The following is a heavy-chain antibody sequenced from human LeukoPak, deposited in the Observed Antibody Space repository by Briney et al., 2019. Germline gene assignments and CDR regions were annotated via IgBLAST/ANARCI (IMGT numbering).Heavy chain of an antibody. Sequence: GESLKISCKGYGYNFATYWIGWVRQMPGKGLEWMGIIYPSDSDTRYSPSFQGQVTISADMSISTAYLQWSSLKASDTAMYYCARPSNSGYDFWGQGALVTVSS. CDR1: GYNFATYW. D-gene: IGHD5-12*01. CDR3: ARPSNSGYDF. V-gene: IGHV5-51*01. CDR2: IYPSDSDT. J-gene: IGHJ4*02.